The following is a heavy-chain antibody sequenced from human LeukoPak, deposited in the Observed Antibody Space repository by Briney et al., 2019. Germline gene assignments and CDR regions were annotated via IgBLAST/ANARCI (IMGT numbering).Heavy chain of an antibody. V-gene: IGHV4-34*01. D-gene: IGHD5-12*01. Sequence: SETLSHTCVVYGGSLSGYSWSWIRQPPGKGLQWIGEINHSGSTNYNTSLKSRVTISIDTSKNQFSLKLSSVTAADTAVYYCARGLSRLPSGGYWGQGTLVTVSS. CDR3: ARGLSRLPSGGY. CDR2: INHSGST. J-gene: IGHJ4*02. CDR1: GGSLSGYS.